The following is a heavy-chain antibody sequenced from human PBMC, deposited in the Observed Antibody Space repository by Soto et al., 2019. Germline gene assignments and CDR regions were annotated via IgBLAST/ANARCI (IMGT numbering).Heavy chain of an antibody. CDR2: VSRSGSSI. CDR1: GFTFSDHF. J-gene: IGHJ4*02. CDR3: ARVPKGVVVAANAY. Sequence: QVQLVESGGGLVKPGGSLRLSCAASGFTFSDHFMSWIRQAPGQGLEWVSYVSRSGSSIYYADSVKGRFTISRDNAKNSLYLQMNSLRAEDTAVYCCARVPKGVVVAANAYWGQGSLVTVSS. D-gene: IGHD2-15*01. V-gene: IGHV3-11*01.